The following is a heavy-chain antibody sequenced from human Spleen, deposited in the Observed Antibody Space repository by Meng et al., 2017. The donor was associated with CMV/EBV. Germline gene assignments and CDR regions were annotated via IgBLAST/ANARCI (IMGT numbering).Heavy chain of an antibody. CDR3: AIVTNSGSPYYFDY. CDR1: GGSFSGYY. CDR2: INHSRRT. Sequence: AVYGGSFSGYYLSWIRQPPGKGLEWIGEINHSRRTNYNPSLKSRVTISVDTSKNQFSLKLSSVTAADTAVYYCAIVTNSGSPYYFDYWGQGTLVTVSS. V-gene: IGHV4-34*01. D-gene: IGHD1-26*01. J-gene: IGHJ4*02.